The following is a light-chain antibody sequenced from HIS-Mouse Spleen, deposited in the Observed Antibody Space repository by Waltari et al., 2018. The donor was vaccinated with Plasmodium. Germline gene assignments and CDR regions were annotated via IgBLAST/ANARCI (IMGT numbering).Light chain of an antibody. J-gene: IGKJ4*01. CDR2: AAS. CDR3: QQSYSTPLT. CDR1: QSIGSS. V-gene: IGKV1-39*01. Sequence: DIQMTQSPSSLSASVGARVTITCRASQSIGSSLNWYQQKPGQAPKLLIYAASSLQSGVPSRFSGSGSGTDFTLTISSLQPEDFATYYCQQSYSTPLTFGGGTK.